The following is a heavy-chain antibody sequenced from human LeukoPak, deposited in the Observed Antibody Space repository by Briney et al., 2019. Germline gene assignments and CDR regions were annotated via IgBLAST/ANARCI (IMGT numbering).Heavy chain of an antibody. CDR1: GFIFSNYA. CDR2: IGGSRGNT. D-gene: IGHD4-17*01. CDR3: AKDRDDSGDPDAFDI. V-gene: IGHV3-23*01. Sequence: GGSLRLSCAASGFIFSNYAMTWVRQAPGKGLEWVSAIGGSRGNTYYADSVRGRFTISRDNSKHTLYLQMNSLGAEDTAVYYCAKDRDDSGDPDAFDIWGQGTMVTVSS. J-gene: IGHJ3*02.